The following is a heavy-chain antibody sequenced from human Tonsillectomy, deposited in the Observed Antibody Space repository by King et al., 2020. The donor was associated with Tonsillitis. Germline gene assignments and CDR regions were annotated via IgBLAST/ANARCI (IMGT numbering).Heavy chain of an antibody. CDR1: GFTFSSYG. Sequence: VQLVESGGGVVQPGRSLRLSCAASGFTFSSYGMHWVRQAPGKGLEWVAVISYDGSNKYYADSVKGRFTISRDNSKNTLYLQMNSLRAEDTAVYYCAKGRGGVACLDYWGQGTLVTVSS. V-gene: IGHV3-30*18. CDR2: ISYDGSNK. CDR3: AKGRGGVACLDY. J-gene: IGHJ4*02. D-gene: IGHD5-12*01.